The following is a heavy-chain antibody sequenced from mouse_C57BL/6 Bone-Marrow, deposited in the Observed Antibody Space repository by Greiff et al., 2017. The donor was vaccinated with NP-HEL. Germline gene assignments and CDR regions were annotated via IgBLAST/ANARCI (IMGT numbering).Heavy chain of an antibody. CDR3: ASVLTGTSYFDV. Sequence: QVQLQQSGPELVKPGASVKISCKASGYAFSSSWMNWVKQRPGKGLEWIGRIYPGAGDTNYNGKFKGKATLTADKSSSTAYMQLSSLTSEDSAVYFCASVLTGTSYFDVWGTGTTVTVSS. CDR1: GYAFSSSW. D-gene: IGHD4-1*01. CDR2: IYPGAGDT. J-gene: IGHJ1*03. V-gene: IGHV1-82*01.